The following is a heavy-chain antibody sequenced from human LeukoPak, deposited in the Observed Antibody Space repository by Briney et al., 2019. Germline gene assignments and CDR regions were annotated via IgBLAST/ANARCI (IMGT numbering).Heavy chain of an antibody. Sequence: GGSLRLSCTASGFTFSSYGMSRVRQAPGKGLEWVSSISGSRSYIYYADSVKGRFTISRDNAKNSLYLQMSSLRAEDTAVYYCARAPTIVGYTSRELGHWYFDLWGRGTLVTVSS. CDR1: GFTFSSYG. CDR2: ISGSRSYI. CDR3: ARAPTIVGYTSRELGHWYFDL. J-gene: IGHJ2*01. V-gene: IGHV3-21*01. D-gene: IGHD6-13*01.